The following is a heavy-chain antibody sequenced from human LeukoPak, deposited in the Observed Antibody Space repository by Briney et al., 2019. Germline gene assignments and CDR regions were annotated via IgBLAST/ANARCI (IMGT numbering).Heavy chain of an antibody. CDR1: GFTFKSYG. D-gene: IGHD4-17*01. J-gene: IGHJ4*02. V-gene: IGHV3-30*03. Sequence: GGSLRLSCAASGFTFKSYGMHWVRQAPGKGLAWVAVISYDGRNKDYADSVKGRFTISRDNSKNTLYLQMNSLRTEDTAVYYCARDLPPYGGDYPYFDYWGQGTLVITSS. CDR3: ARDLPPYGGDYPYFDY. CDR2: ISYDGRNK.